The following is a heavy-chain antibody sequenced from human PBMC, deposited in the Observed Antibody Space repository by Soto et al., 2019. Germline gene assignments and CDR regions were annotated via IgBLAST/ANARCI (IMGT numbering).Heavy chain of an antibody. D-gene: IGHD1-1*01. Sequence: GGSLRLSCAASGFTFSIYAMTWVRQAPGKGLEWVSTTGGTGRTTYYADSVKGRFTVSRDNSKNTLDLQMSSLRAEDTAVYYCATVHNTSRSFDYWGQGTLVTVSS. J-gene: IGHJ4*02. CDR1: GFTFSIYA. CDR2: TGGTGRTT. CDR3: ATVHNTSRSFDY. V-gene: IGHV3-23*01.